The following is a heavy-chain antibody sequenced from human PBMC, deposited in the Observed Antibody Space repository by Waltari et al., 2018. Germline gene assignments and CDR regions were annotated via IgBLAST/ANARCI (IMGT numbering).Heavy chain of an antibody. Sequence: QVQLQESGPGLVKPSETLSLTCTVSGGSISSHYWSWIRQPPGKGLEWIGYIYYSGSTNYNPSLKSRVTISVDTSKNQFSLKLSSVTAADTAVYYCARDGVDSSSWYYYYYYMGVWGKGTTVTVSS. J-gene: IGHJ6*03. D-gene: IGHD6-13*01. V-gene: IGHV4-59*11. CDR2: IYYSGST. CDR1: GGSISSHY. CDR3: ARDGVDSSSWYYYYYYMGV.